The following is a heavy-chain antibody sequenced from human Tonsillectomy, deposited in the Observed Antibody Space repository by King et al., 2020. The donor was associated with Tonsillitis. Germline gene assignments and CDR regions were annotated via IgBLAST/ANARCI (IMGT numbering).Heavy chain of an antibody. V-gene: IGHV1-69*12. CDR1: GVTFNIYA. CDR3: ATLKYFDSSDRYLDY. D-gene: IGHD3-22*01. CDR2: IIPISGTA. Sequence: QLVQSGAEVKKPGSSVKVSCKASGVTFNIYAFTWVRQAPGHGLEWMGGIIPISGTANYAQKFQGRLTITADESTATAYMDLRNLISQDTAVYSCATLKYFDSSDRYLDYWGQGTLVTVSS. J-gene: IGHJ4*02.